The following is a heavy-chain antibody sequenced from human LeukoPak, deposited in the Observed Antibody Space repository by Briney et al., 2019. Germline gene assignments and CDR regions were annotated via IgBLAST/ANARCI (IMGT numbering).Heavy chain of an antibody. CDR2: ISGSGGST. CDR1: GFTFSNYA. Sequence: GGSLRLSCAASGFTFSNYALSWVRQAPGKGLEWVSDISGSGGSTYYADSVKGRLTISRDNSKNTMYLQMNSLRAEDTAVYYCAKRIQSAMAMGYWGQGTLVTVSS. D-gene: IGHD5-18*01. V-gene: IGHV3-23*01. CDR3: AKRIQSAMAMGY. J-gene: IGHJ4*02.